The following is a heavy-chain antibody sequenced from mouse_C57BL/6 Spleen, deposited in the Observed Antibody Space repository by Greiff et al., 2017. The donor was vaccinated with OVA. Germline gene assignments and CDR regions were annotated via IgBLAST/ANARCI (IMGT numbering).Heavy chain of an antibody. CDR3: ARDSNYEGFAY. D-gene: IGHD2-5*01. CDR2: IDPNSGGT. CDR1: GYTFTSYW. V-gene: IGHV1-72*01. J-gene: IGHJ3*01. Sequence: VQLQQPGAELVKPGASVKLSCKASGYTFTSYWMHWVKQRPGRGLEWIGRIDPNSGGTKYNEKFKSKATLTVDKPSSPAYMQLSSLTSADSAVYYCARDSNYEGFAYWGQGTLVTVSA.